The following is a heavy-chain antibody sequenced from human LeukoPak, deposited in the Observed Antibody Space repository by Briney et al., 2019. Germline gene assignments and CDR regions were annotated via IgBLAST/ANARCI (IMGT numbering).Heavy chain of an antibody. Sequence: ASVKLTCKASGYTFTDYYIHWVRQPPGHGLEWMGCINPNSGGTNYEQKFRGRLTMTRDTSISTADMELSRLTAGDTAVYYCARDFRDYFFYFWGQGTLVSVSS. CDR2: INPNSGGT. J-gene: IGHJ4*02. V-gene: IGHV1-2*02. CDR3: ARDFRDYFFYF. CDR1: GYTFTDYY.